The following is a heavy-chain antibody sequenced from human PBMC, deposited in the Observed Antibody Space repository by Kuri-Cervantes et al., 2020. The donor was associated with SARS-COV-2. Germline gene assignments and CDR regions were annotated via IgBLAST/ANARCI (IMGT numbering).Heavy chain of an antibody. CDR1: GGSFSGYY. CDR2: INHSGST. CDR3: ARRAKMLRFLEWFPGYMDV. J-gene: IGHJ6*03. D-gene: IGHD3-3*01. Sequence: SETLSLTCAVYGGSFSGYYWSWIRQPPGKGLEWIGEINHSGSTNYNPSLKSRVTISVDTSKNQSSLKLSSLTAADTAVYYCARRAKMLRFLEWFPGYMDVWGKGTTVTVSS. V-gene: IGHV4-34*01.